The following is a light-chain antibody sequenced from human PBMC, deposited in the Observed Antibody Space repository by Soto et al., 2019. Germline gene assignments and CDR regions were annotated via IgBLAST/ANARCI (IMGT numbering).Light chain of an antibody. CDR2: DTS. J-gene: IGKJ5*01. V-gene: IGKV3-15*01. Sequence: EIVMTQSPATLSLSPGERATLSCGASQSIRNNLAWYQHRPGQAPRLLIYDTSTRAAGIPARFSGSGSGTDFTLTISSLQSEDFAVYYCQQYNSWRSITFGQGARLEIK. CDR3: QQYNSWRSIT. CDR1: QSIRNN.